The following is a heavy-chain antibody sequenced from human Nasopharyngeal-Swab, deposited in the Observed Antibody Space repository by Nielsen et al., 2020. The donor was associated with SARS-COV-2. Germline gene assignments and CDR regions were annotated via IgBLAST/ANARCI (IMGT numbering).Heavy chain of an antibody. CDR1: GYIFTDYY. D-gene: IGHD6-19*01. CDR2: INTNTGNP. CDR3: ARGTAVAGIDY. Sequence: ASVKVSCKASGYIFTDYYMHWVRQAPGQGLEWMGWINTNTGNPTYAQGFTGRFVFSLDTSVSTAYLQICSLKAEDTAVYYCARGTAVAGIDYWGQGTLVTVSS. J-gene: IGHJ4*02. V-gene: IGHV7-4-1*01.